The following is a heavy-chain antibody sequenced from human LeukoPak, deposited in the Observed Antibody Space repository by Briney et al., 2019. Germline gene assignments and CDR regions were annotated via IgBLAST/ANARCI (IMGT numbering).Heavy chain of an antibody. Sequence: PSETLSLTCTVSGGSISSSSYYWGWIRQPPGKGLEWIGSIYYSGSTYYNPSLKSRVTISVDTSKNQFSLKLSSVTAADTAVYYCAREGSTVVDNWFDPWGRGTLVTVSS. CDR2: IYYSGST. CDR3: AREGSTVVDNWFDP. V-gene: IGHV4-39*07. J-gene: IGHJ5*02. D-gene: IGHD4-23*01. CDR1: GGSISSSSYY.